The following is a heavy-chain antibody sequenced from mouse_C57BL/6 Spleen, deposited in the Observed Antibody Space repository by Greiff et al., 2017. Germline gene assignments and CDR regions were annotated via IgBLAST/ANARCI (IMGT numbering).Heavy chain of an antibody. Sequence: VKLMESGPELVKPGASVKISCKASGYAFSSSWMNWVKQRPGKGLEWIGRIYPGDGDTNYNGKFKGKATLTADKSSSTAYMQLSSLTSEDSAVYFCARCSDGYYFDYWGQGTTLTVSS. CDR2: IYPGDGDT. V-gene: IGHV1-82*01. CDR3: ARCSDGYYFDY. J-gene: IGHJ2*01. D-gene: IGHD2-3*01. CDR1: GYAFSSSW.